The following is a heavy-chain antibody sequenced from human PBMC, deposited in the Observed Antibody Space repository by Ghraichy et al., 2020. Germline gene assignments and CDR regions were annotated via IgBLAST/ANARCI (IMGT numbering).Heavy chain of an antibody. CDR2: ISSSSSYI. J-gene: IGHJ4*02. Sequence: GGSLRLSCAASGFTFSSYSMNWVRQAPGKGLEWVSSISSSSSYIYYADSVKGRFTISRDNAKNYLYLQMNSLRAEDTAGYYCARDGTPHYDSSGYLYYFDYWGQGTLVTVSS. CDR1: GFTFSSYS. D-gene: IGHD3-22*01. CDR3: ARDGTPHYDSSGYLYYFDY. V-gene: IGHV3-21*01.